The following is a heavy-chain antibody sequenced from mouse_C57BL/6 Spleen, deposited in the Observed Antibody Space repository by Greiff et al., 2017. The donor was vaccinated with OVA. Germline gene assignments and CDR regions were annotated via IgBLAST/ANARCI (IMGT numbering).Heavy chain of an antibody. Sequence: QVQLKQPGAELVKPGASVKMSCKASGYTFTSYWITWVKQRPGQGLEWIGDIYPGSGSTNYNEKFKSKATLTVDTSSSTAYMQLSSLTSEDSAVYYCARETTVVAKDYFDYWGQGTTLTVSS. CDR1: GYTFTSYW. D-gene: IGHD1-1*01. CDR2: IYPGSGST. J-gene: IGHJ2*01. CDR3: ARETTVVAKDYFDY. V-gene: IGHV1-55*01.